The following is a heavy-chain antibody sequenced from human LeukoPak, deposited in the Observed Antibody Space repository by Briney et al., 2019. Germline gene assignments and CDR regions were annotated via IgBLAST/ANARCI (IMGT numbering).Heavy chain of an antibody. D-gene: IGHD1-26*01. J-gene: IGHJ6*03. CDR1: GFTFGDFS. CDR3: SRDGSYYYYYYMDV. CDR2: IRSKACGETT. Sequence: GGSLRLSCTGSGFTFGDFSMTWVRQAPGKGLEWVGYIRSKACGETTEYAASVEGRFTISRDDSKNVAYLQIDSLKTEDTAVYYCSRDGSYYYYYYMDVWGTGTTVTVSS. V-gene: IGHV3-49*04.